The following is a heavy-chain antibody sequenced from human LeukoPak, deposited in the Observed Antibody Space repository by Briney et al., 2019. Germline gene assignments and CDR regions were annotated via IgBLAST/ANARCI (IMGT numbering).Heavy chain of an antibody. V-gene: IGHV4-34*01. CDR3: ARGIAVAGYYYYGMDV. J-gene: IGHJ6*02. D-gene: IGHD6-19*01. Sequence: SETLSLTCAVYGGSFSGYYWSWIRQPPGKGLEWIGEINHSGSTNYKPSLKSRVTISVDTSKNQFSLKLSSVTAADTAVYYCARGIAVAGYYYYGMDVWGQGTTVTVSS. CDR2: INHSGST. CDR1: GGSFSGYY.